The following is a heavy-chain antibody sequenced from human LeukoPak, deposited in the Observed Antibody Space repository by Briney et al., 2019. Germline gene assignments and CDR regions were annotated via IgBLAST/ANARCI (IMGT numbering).Heavy chain of an antibody. D-gene: IGHD2-8*01. CDR1: GFTFGDYA. CDR2: IRSKAYGGTT. V-gene: IGHV3-49*03. J-gene: IGHJ4*02. Sequence: PGGSLRLSCTASGFTFGDYAMSWFRQAPGKGLEWVGFIRSKAYGGTTEYAASVKGRFTISRDDSKSIAYLQMNSLKTEDTAVYYCTREIVLMVYAYGYWGQGTLVTVSS. CDR3: TREIVLMVYAYGY.